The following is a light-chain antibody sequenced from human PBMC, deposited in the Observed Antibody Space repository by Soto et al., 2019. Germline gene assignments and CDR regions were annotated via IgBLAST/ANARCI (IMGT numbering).Light chain of an antibody. CDR2: EVS. V-gene: IGLV2-14*01. Sequence: QSALTQPASVSGSPGQSISISCTGTSSDVGAYDYVSWYQQHPGKAPKLIIFEVSNRPSGISDRFSGSKSGNTASLTISGLRPEGEAEYSCSAFSTRATHVIFGGGTQLTVL. CDR3: SAFSTRATHVI. J-gene: IGLJ2*01. CDR1: SSDVGAYDY.